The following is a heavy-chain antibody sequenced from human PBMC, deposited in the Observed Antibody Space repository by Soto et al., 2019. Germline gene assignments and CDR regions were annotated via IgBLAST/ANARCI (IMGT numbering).Heavy chain of an antibody. CDR3: ARGGHVVVVTAALDY. D-gene: IGHD2-21*02. CDR2: VNPSGGHT. J-gene: IGHJ4*02. Sequence: QVQLMQSGAEVKKPGASVKVSCKASGDTFTDYYIHWVRQAPGQGLEWMGTVNPSGGHTTYAQHFLGRVTMPRDTSTSTLYMKLTSLTSDDTAVYYCARGGHVVVVTAALDYWGQGTLVTVSS. CDR1: GDTFTDYY. V-gene: IGHV1-46*01.